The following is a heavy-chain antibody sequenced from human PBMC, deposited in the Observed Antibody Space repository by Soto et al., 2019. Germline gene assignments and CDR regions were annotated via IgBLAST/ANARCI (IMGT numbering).Heavy chain of an antibody. CDR1: GYTFTGYY. J-gene: IGHJ6*02. CDR2: INPNSGGT. V-gene: IGHV1-2*02. D-gene: IGHD2-15*01. Sequence: ASVKVSCKASGYTFTGYYMHWVRQAPGQGLEWMGWINPNSGGTNYAQKFQGRVTMTRDTSISTAYMELSRLRSDDTAVYYCARLATPYCSGGSCARPYYGMDVWGQGTTVTVS. CDR3: ARLATPYCSGGSCARPYYGMDV.